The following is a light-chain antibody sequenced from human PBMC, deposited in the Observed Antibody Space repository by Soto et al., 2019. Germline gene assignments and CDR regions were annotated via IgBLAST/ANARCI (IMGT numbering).Light chain of an antibody. J-gene: IGKJ1*01. CDR3: QHYNSYSEA. CDR1: QSINKW. Sequence: DILFTQSPSTLSASVGDRVTISCRASQSINKWLAWYQHKPGKAPNLLIYEVSTLHSGVPSRFSGSGSGTEFTLTISSLRPDDFATYYCQHYNSYSEALGQGTKVDIK. V-gene: IGKV1-5*03. CDR2: EVS.